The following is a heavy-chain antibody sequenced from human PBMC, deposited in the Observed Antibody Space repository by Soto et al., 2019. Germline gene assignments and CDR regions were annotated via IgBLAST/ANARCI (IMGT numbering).Heavy chain of an antibody. CDR1: GGSFSGYY. J-gene: IGHJ6*03. CDR3: ARSFIASPFTGVVVPAASPGMDV. Sequence: SETLSLTCAVYGGSFSGYYWSWIRQPPGKGLEWIGEINHSGSTNYNPSLKSRVTISVDTSKNQFSLKLSSVTAADTAVYYCARSFIASPFTGVVVPAASPGMDVWGKGTTVTVSS. V-gene: IGHV4-34*01. CDR2: INHSGST. D-gene: IGHD2-2*01.